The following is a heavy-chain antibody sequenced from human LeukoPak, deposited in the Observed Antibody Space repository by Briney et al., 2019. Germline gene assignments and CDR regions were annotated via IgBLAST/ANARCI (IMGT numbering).Heavy chain of an antibody. D-gene: IGHD3-22*01. CDR3: ARVGWIYYDSSGYRIDY. J-gene: IGHJ4*02. Sequence: GGSLRLSCAASGFTFSSYSMNWVRQAPGKGLEWVSSISSSSSYIYYADSVKGRFTISRDNAKNSLYLQMNSLRAEDTAVYYCARVGWIYYDSSGYRIDYWGQGTLVTVSS. CDR1: GFTFSSYS. CDR2: ISSSSSYI. V-gene: IGHV3-21*01.